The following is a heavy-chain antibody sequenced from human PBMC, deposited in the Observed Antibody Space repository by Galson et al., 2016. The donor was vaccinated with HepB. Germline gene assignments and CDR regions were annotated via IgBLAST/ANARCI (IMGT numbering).Heavy chain of an antibody. CDR1: GFSLSTSGMC. CDR3: ARDRVANYGPDAFNI. Sequence: PALVKPTQTRTLTCTFSGFSLSTSGMCVNWIRQPPGKALEWLALIAWDDDKYYSTSLKTRLTISKDTSKNQVVLTLTNMDPDDTAIYYCARDRVANYGPDAFNIWTQGTLVTVSS. D-gene: IGHD3-10*01. CDR2: IAWDDDK. V-gene: IGHV2-70*01. J-gene: IGHJ3*02.